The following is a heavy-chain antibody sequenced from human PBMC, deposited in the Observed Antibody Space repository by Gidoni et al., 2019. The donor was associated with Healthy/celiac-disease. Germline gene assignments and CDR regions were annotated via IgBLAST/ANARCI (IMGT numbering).Heavy chain of an antibody. V-gene: IGHV4-34*01. CDR1: GGSFSGYY. CDR2: INHFGST. D-gene: IGHD3-10*01. Sequence: QVQLQQWGAGLLKPSETLVPTCAVYGGSFSGYYWSWIRQPPGKGLGWIGEINHFGSTNYNPSLKSRVTISVDTSKNQFSLKLSSVTAADTAVYYCARGQKSTNYYGSGSYSIDYWGQGTLVTVSS. J-gene: IGHJ4*02. CDR3: ARGQKSTNYYGSGSYSIDY.